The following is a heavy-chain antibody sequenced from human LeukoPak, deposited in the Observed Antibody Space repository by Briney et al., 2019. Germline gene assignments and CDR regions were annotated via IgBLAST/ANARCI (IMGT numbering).Heavy chain of an antibody. CDR2: IYYSGNT. CDR3: ARRSIAMAGTTFNI. D-gene: IGHD6-19*01. Sequence: PSETLSLTCTVSGGSISSGGYYWGWVRQPPGKNLEWIGTIYYSGNTYYNPSLKSRVIISVDTSKNQFSLKMSSVTAADTAVYYCARRSIAMAGTTFNIWGQGTMVTVSS. V-gene: IGHV4-39*01. CDR1: GGSISSGGYY. J-gene: IGHJ3*02.